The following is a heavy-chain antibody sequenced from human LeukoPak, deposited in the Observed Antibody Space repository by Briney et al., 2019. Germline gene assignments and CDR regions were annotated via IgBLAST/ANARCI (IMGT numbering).Heavy chain of an antibody. J-gene: IGHJ4*02. CDR1: GYTFTSYG. D-gene: IGHD3-3*01. V-gene: IGHV1-18*01. Sequence: ASVTVSCKASGYTFTSYGISWVRQAPGQGLEWMGWISAYNGNTNYAQKLQGRVTMTTDTSTSTAYMELRSLRSDDTAVYYCARASYYDFWSGYYGYYFDYWGQGTLVTVSS. CDR3: ARASYYDFWSGYYGYYFDY. CDR2: ISAYNGNT.